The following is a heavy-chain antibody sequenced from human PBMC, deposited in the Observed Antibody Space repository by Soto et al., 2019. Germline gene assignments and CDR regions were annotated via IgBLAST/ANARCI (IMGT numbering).Heavy chain of an antibody. Sequence: GASVKVSCNASGYHFPSYHMPRVRQAPGQGPEWMGIFNPSGGSRTYADSVKGRFTISRANGKKSLYLQMTILRAEDTAVYYCARSYGGDDWGQGTLVSVSS. D-gene: IGHD4-17*01. J-gene: IGHJ4*02. CDR1: GYHFPSYH. V-gene: IGHV1-46*04. CDR3: ARSYGGDD. CDR2: FNPSGGSR.